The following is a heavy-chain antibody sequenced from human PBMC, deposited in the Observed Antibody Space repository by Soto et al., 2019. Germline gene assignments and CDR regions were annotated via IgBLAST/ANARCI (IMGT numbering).Heavy chain of an antibody. J-gene: IGHJ4*02. CDR2: IKQDGSEK. CDR1: GFTFIIYW. V-gene: IGHV3-7*04. D-gene: IGHD4-4*01. Sequence: EVQLVESGGGLVQPGGSLRLSCAASGFTFIIYWLTWVHQAPGKGLEWVANIKQDGSEKSYVDSVKGRFTISRDNAKNSLYLQMNSLRAEETAVYYCKRGIYSNHYWGQGTLVTVSS. CDR3: KRGIYSNHY.